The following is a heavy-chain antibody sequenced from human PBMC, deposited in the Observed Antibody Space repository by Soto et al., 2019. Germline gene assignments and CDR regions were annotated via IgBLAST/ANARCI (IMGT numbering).Heavy chain of an antibody. CDR1: GSTFTGYY. CDR2: FNPNSGGT. Sequence: ASVQVSCKASGSTFTGYYMHWVRQAPGQGLEWMGWFNPNSGGTNYAPKFQGRVTITRDTSISTAYMELSRLRSDDTAVSYCARGIQPWVQTYDYDSSGWGGFDPWGQGTLVTVSS. D-gene: IGHD3-22*01. J-gene: IGHJ5*02. CDR3: ARGIQPWVQTYDYDSSGWGGFDP. V-gene: IGHV1-2*02.